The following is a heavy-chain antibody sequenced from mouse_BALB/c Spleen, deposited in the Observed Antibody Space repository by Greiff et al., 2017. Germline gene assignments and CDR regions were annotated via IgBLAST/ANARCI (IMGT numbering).Heavy chain of an antibody. Sequence: EVMLVESGGGLVKPGGSLKLSCAASGFTFSDYYMYWVRQTPEKRLEWVATISDGGSYTYYPDSVKGRFTISRDNAKNNLYLQMSSLKSEDTAMYYCARDRAYGSSYAMDYWGQGTSVTVSS. J-gene: IGHJ4*01. CDR3: ARDRAYGSSYAMDY. CDR1: GFTFSDYY. V-gene: IGHV5-4*02. CDR2: ISDGGSYT. D-gene: IGHD1-1*01.